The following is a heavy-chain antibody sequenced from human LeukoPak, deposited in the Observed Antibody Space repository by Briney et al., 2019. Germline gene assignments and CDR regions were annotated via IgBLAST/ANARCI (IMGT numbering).Heavy chain of an antibody. D-gene: IGHD1-26*01. J-gene: IGHJ4*02. CDR1: GGSVRSYW. CDR2: IYSTGST. Sequence: PSETLSLTCDVSGGSVRSYWWGWVRQPAGKGLEWLGRIYSTGSTRFNPSLKSRLTLSIDTSTNQFSLQLTPVTAADTAVYFCARQGYTVSYYFLDYWSQGTLVTVSS. CDR3: ARQGYTVSYYFLDY. V-gene: IGHV4-4*07.